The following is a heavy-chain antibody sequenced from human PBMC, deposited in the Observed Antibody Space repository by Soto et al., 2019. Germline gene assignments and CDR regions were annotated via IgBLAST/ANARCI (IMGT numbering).Heavy chain of an antibody. V-gene: IGHV6-1*01. CDR1: GDSVSSNSAA. CDR2: TYYRSKWYN. Sequence: QSQTLSLTCAISGDSVSSNSAAWNWIRQSPSRGLEWLGRTYYRSKWYNDYAVSVKSRITINPDTSKNQFSLQLNSVTPEDTAVYYCARRRYSSSSLYYYYGMDVWGQGTTVTVSS. J-gene: IGHJ6*02. CDR3: ARRRYSSSSLYYYYGMDV. D-gene: IGHD6-6*01.